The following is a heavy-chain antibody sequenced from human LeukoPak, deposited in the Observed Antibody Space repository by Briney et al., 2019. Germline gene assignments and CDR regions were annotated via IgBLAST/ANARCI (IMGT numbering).Heavy chain of an antibody. Sequence: SETLSLTCAVYGGSFSGYYWSWISQPPGKGLEWIGEINHSGRTNYNPSLKSRVTISVDTSKNQFSLKLSSVTAADTAVYYCARRGGYRNWFDPWGQGTLVTVSS. D-gene: IGHD3-16*02. CDR2: INHSGRT. J-gene: IGHJ5*02. V-gene: IGHV4-34*01. CDR3: ARRGGYRNWFDP. CDR1: GGSFSGYY.